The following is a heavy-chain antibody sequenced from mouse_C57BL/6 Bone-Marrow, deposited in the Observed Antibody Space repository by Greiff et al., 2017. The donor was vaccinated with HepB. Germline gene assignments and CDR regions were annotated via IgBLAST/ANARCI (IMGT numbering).Heavy chain of an antibody. V-gene: IGHV5S21*01. CDR1: GFTFSSYA. J-gene: IGHJ2*01. Sequence: EVQGVESGEGLVKPGGSLKLSCAASGFTFSSYAMSWVRQTPEKRLEWVAYISSGGDYIYYADTVKGRCTISRDNARNTLYLQMSSLKAEYTAMYYCARNYSNYDFDYWGQGTALTVSS. CDR2: ISSGGDYI. D-gene: IGHD2-5*01. CDR3: ARNYSNYDFDY.